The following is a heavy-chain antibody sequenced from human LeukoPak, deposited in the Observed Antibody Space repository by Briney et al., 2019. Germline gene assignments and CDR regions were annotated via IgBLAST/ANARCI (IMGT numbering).Heavy chain of an antibody. CDR3: ARGLPPVMKYYFDY. Sequence: GGSLRLSCAVSGFTFSSYGMHWVRQAPGKGLEWMAVISYDGTNKYYADPVKGRFTISRDNSKNTLYLQMNSLRAEDTAMYYCARGLPPVMKYYFDYWGQGTLVTVSS. J-gene: IGHJ4*02. CDR1: GFTFSSYG. CDR2: ISYDGTNK. V-gene: IGHV3-30*03. D-gene: IGHD4-11*01.